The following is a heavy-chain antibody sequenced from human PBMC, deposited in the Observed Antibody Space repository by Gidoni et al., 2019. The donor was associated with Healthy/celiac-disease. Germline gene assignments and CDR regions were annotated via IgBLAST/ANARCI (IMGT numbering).Heavy chain of an antibody. Sequence: QVQLAQSGAEVKKPGASVKVSCKAAGYTFTSYYMHWVRQAPGQGLEWMGIINPSGGSTSYAQKFQGRVTMTRDTSTSTVYMELSSLRSEDTAVYYCTHSWELPPSYGMDVWGQGTTVTVSS. CDR1: GYTFTSYY. CDR2: INPSGGST. CDR3: THSWELPPSYGMDV. D-gene: IGHD1-26*01. V-gene: IGHV1-46*03. J-gene: IGHJ6*02.